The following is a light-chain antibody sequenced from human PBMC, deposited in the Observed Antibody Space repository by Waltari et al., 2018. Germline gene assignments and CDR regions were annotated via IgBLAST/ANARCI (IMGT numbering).Light chain of an antibody. Sequence: ETVMTQSPDTLSVSPGESVTLSCTTSQYVSNNLAWYQQKPGQSPRLLIYGASTRATGVPARFSGSGSGTSFTLTISSLQSEDFGLYYCQQYNNWPGAFGPGTKVDVE. J-gene: IGKJ3*01. CDR1: QYVSNN. V-gene: IGKV3-15*01. CDR2: GAS. CDR3: QQYNNWPGA.